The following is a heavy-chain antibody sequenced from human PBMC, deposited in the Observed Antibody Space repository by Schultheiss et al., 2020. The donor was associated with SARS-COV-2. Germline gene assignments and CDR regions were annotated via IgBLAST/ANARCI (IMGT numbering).Heavy chain of an antibody. CDR2: ISGSGGST. CDR1: GFTFSSYA. D-gene: IGHD3-22*01. V-gene: IGHV3-23*01. CDR3: ALIVVVINSPHPPDY. Sequence: GGSLRLSCAASGFTFSSYAMSWVRQAPGKGLEWVSAISGSGGSTYYADSVKGRFTISRDNSKNTLYLQMNSLRAEDTAVYYCALIVVVINSPHPPDYWGQGTLVTVSS. J-gene: IGHJ4*02.